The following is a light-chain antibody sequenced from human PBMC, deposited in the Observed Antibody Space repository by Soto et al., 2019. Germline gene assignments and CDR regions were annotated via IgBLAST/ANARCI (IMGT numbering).Light chain of an antibody. V-gene: IGKV1-9*01. Sequence: IQLTRSPSSLSASVGDRVTITCRASQGISSYLAWYQQKPGKAPKLLIYAASTLQSGVPSRFSGSGSGTDFTLTISSLQPEDFAIYYCQQANSFPLTFGGGTKVDI. J-gene: IGKJ4*01. CDR2: AAS. CDR1: QGISSY. CDR3: QQANSFPLT.